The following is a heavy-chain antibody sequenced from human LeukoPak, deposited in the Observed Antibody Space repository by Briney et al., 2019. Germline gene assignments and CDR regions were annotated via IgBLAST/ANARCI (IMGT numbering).Heavy chain of an antibody. CDR2: IYTSGST. D-gene: IGHD6-13*01. Sequence: SETLSLTCTVSGGSISSYYWSWIRQPAGKGLEWIGRIYTSGSTNYNPSLKSRVTMSVDTSKNQFSLKLSSVTAADAAVYYCAGAPPPGILAAGSFVYGGQGPWVTVPS. V-gene: IGHV4-4*07. CDR1: GGSISSYY. J-gene: IGHJ4*02. CDR3: AGAPPPGILAAGSFVY.